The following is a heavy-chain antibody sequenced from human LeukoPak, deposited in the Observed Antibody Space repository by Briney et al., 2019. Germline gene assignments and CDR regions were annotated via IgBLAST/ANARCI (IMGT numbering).Heavy chain of an antibody. CDR3: ASTYGGGYYYYYTDV. D-gene: IGHD2/OR15-2a*01. Sequence: GASVKVSCKASGGTFSSYAISWVRQAPGQGLEWMGRIIPIFGTANYAQKFQGRVTITTDESTSTAYMELSSLRSEDTAVYYCASTYGGGYYYYYTDVWGKGTTVIVSS. CDR1: GGTFSSYA. V-gene: IGHV1-69*05. CDR2: IIPIFGTA. J-gene: IGHJ6*03.